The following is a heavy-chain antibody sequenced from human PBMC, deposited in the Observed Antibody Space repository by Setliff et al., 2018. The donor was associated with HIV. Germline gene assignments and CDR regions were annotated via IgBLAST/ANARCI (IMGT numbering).Heavy chain of an antibody. CDR2: VIPSFATA. CDR3: ANPHDGGSFDV. CDR1: GGTFKNLA. D-gene: IGHD1-1*01. Sequence: SVKVSCKASGGTFKNLAISWVRQAPGQGLEWMGGVIPSFATANYAQKFQGRITITADELTSTVYMDLNSLKSEDSAVYYCANPHDGGSFDVWGQGTAVTVSS. V-gene: IGHV1-69*13. J-gene: IGHJ3*01.